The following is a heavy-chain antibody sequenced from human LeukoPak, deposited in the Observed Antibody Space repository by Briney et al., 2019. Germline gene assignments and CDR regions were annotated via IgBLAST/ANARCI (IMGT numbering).Heavy chain of an antibody. CDR2: IIGSGGST. D-gene: IGHD3-10*01. CDR1: GDTFSSYA. J-gene: IGHJ4*02. V-gene: IGHV3-23*01. Sequence: GGSLRLSCAASGDTFSSYAMSWVRQAPGEGVEWVSAIIGSGGSTYYADSVKGRFTISRDNSKNTLYLQMNSLRAEDTAVYYCAKGGLIGDYWGQGTLVTVSS. CDR3: AKGGLIGDY.